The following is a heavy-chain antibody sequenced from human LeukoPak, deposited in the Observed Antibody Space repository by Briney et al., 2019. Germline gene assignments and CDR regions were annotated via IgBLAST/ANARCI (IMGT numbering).Heavy chain of an antibody. CDR3: AKSQGYCSSTSCRPYSTSWPFNY. D-gene: IGHD2-2*01. V-gene: IGHV3-43*02. CDR1: GFNFADSA. CDR2: ISGDGGST. J-gene: IGHJ4*02. Sequence: GGSLRLSCAASGFNFADSAMHWVRHAPGGGLEWVSLISGDGGSTYYADPVKGRFSISRDNSKNSLYLQMNSLRIEDTALYYCAKSQGYCSSTSCRPYSTSWPFNYWGQGTLVTVAS.